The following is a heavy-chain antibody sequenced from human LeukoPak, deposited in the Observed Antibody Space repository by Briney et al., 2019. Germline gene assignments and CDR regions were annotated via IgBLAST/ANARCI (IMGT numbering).Heavy chain of an antibody. CDR2: IIPIFGTA. D-gene: IGHD3-3*01. CDR1: GGTFSSYA. Sequence: SVKVSCKASGGTFSSYAISWVRQAPGQGLEWMGGIIPIFGTANYAQKFQGRVTITADESTSTAYMELSSLRSEDTAVYYCASGVLEWLPPYYYYGMDVWGQGTTVTVSS. J-gene: IGHJ6*02. V-gene: IGHV1-69*13. CDR3: ASGVLEWLPPYYYYGMDV.